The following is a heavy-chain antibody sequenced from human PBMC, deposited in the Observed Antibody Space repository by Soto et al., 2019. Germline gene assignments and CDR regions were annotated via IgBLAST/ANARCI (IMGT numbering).Heavy chain of an antibody. J-gene: IGHJ4*02. V-gene: IGHV5-51*01. Sequence: PGEALKVTSMGSGDSCTSYWNGWVRQIPGKGLEWMGIIYPADSDTRYSPSFQGQVTISAAKSISTAYLQWSSLKASDTAMYYCARQYGTTTRSLDYWGQGTLVTVSS. CDR1: GDSCTSYW. D-gene: IGHD4-17*01. CDR2: IYPADSDT. CDR3: ARQYGTTTRSLDY.